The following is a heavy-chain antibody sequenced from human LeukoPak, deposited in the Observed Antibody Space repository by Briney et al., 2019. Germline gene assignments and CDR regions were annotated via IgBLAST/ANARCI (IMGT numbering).Heavy chain of an antibody. CDR2: IYYSGST. Sequence: PSETLSLTCTVSGGSISSYYWSWIRQPPGKGLEWIGYIYYSGSTNYNPSLKSRVTISADTSKNQFSLKLSSVTAADTAVYYCAIHPIYYDSSGYYTDYWGQGTLVTVSS. D-gene: IGHD3-22*01. V-gene: IGHV4-59*01. CDR1: GGSISSYY. CDR3: AIHPIYYDSSGYYTDY. J-gene: IGHJ4*02.